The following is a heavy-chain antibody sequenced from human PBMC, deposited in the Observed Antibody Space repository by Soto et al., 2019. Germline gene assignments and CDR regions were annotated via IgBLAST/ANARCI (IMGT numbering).Heavy chain of an antibody. V-gene: IGHV1-69*13. J-gene: IGHJ4*02. CDR3: ARNLEGYDSSGYYN. CDR1: GGTFSSYA. D-gene: IGHD3-22*01. CDR2: IIPIFGTA. Sequence: SVKVSCKASGGTFSSYAISWVRQAPGQGLEWMGGIIPIFGTANYAQKFQGRVTITADESTSTAYMELSSLRSEDTAVYYCARNLEGYDSSGYYNWGQGTLVTVSS.